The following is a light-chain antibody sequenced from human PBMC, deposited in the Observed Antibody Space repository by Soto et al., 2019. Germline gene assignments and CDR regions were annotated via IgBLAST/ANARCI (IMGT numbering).Light chain of an antibody. Sequence: VLTQPPSASGTPGQRVTISCSGSDSNIGSNSVNWYQKVPGTAPKLLIYSNNRRPSGVPERFSGSRSGTSASLVISGLQSGDEADYYCAAWDDILNGPGVFGTGTKVTVL. CDR1: DSNIGSNS. CDR2: SNN. CDR3: AAWDDILNGPGV. V-gene: IGLV1-44*01. J-gene: IGLJ1*01.